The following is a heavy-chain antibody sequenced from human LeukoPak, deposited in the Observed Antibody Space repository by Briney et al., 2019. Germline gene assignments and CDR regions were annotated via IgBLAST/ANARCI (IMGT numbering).Heavy chain of an antibody. D-gene: IGHD2-15*01. CDR3: LRDYSGF. Sequence: GGSLKLSCAASGFTFSSYWMSWVRQVPGKGLEWVGNINPDGSGKYYVDSVRGRFTISRDNAKNSLYLQMNSLRAEDTAVYCCLRDYSGFWGQGTLVTVSS. J-gene: IGHJ4*02. V-gene: IGHV3-7*04. CDR1: GFTFSSYW. CDR2: INPDGSGK.